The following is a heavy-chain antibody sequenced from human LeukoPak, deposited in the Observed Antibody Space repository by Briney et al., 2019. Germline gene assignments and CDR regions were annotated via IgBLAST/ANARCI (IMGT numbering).Heavy chain of an antibody. Sequence: PSGTLSLTCAVSGSSISSSNWWSWVRQPPGKGLEWIGEIYHSGSTNYNPSLKSRVTISVDKSKNQFSLKLSSVTAADTAVYYCARGPGGYSFWFDPWGQGTLVTVSS. CDR2: IYHSGST. D-gene: IGHD5-18*01. CDR1: GSSISSSNW. CDR3: ARGPGGYSFWFDP. J-gene: IGHJ5*02. V-gene: IGHV4-4*02.